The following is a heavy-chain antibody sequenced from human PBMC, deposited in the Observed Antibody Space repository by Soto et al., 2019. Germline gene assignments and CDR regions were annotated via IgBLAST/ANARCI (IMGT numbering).Heavy chain of an antibody. V-gene: IGHV1-69*13. D-gene: IGHD2-15*01. CDR1: GGTFSSYA. Sequence: SVEVSCKASGGTFSSYAISWVRQAPGQGLEWMGGIIPIFGTANYAQKFQGRVTITADESTSTAYMELSSLRSEDTAVYYCARDHKDSWAERLFDPWGQGTLVTVSS. CDR3: ARDHKDSWAERLFDP. J-gene: IGHJ5*02. CDR2: IIPIFGTA.